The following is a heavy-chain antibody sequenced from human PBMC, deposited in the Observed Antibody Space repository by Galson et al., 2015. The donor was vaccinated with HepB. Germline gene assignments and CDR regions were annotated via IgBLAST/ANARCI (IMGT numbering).Heavy chain of an antibody. CDR1: GGNLDTLT. D-gene: IGHD1-26*01. J-gene: IGHJ4*02. V-gene: IGHV1-69*02. CDR3: AISHLVKKDIDPTFVGPRGSREPYFDS. CDR2: IIPLLRKT. Sequence: SVKVSCKASGGNLDTLTISWVRQVPGQGLQWMGRIIPLLRKTKYAQTFHGRVTITADKSTNTVYMELRSLRYEDAAVYYCAISHLVKKDIDPTFVGPRGSREPYFDSWGQGTLLTVSS.